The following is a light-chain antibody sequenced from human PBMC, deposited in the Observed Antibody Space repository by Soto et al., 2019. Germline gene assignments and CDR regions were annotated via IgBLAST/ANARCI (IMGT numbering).Light chain of an antibody. CDR1: QSISDT. CDR3: QQYNNWPWT. J-gene: IGKJ1*01. V-gene: IGKV3-15*01. CDR2: SAS. Sequence: EIVMTQSPATLSVSPGGRATLSCMASQSISDTLAWYQQKPGQAPRLLIYSASARATGLPARFSGSGSGTDFTLTISSLQSEDFAVYYCQQYNNWPWTFGQGTKVDIK.